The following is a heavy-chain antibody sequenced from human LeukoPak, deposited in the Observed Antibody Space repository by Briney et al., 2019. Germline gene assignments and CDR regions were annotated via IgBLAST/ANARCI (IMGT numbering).Heavy chain of an antibody. CDR1: GFTFSSYA. V-gene: IGHV3-23*01. CDR2: ISGSGGST. D-gene: IGHD3-10*01. J-gene: IGHJ4*02. CDR3: AKDLKGYYGSGSYPH. Sequence: GGSLRLSCAASGFTFSSYAMSWVREAPGKGLVWVSDISGSGGSTFYTDSVKGRFTISRDNSKNTLYLQMNSLRAEDTAVYYCAKDLKGYYGSGSYPHWGQGTLVTVSS.